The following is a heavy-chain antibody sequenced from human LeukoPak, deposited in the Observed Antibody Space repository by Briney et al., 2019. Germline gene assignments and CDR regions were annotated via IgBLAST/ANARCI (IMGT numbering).Heavy chain of an antibody. CDR3: ARGYMKSSGYYRYPYYYYYMDV. CDR1: GGSISSYY. D-gene: IGHD3-22*01. J-gene: IGHJ6*03. Sequence: SETLSLTCTASGGSISSYYWSWIRQPAGKGLEWIGRIYTSGSTNYNPSLKSRVTMSVDTSKNQFSLKLSSVTAADTAVYYCARGYMKSSGYYRYPYYYYYMDVWGKGTTVTVSS. V-gene: IGHV4-4*07. CDR2: IYTSGST.